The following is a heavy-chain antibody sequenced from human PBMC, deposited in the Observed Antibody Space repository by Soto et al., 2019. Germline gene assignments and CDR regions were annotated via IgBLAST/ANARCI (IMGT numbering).Heavy chain of an antibody. CDR2: INPNSGGT. J-gene: IGHJ5*02. D-gene: IGHD1-7*01. CDR1: GYTFTGYY. CDR3: ATDWALELRRGFDP. V-gene: IGHV1-2*02. Sequence: XSVMVSCKASGYTFTGYYMRWVRQAPGQGLEWMGWINPNSGGTNYAQKFQGRVTMTRDTSISTAYMELSRLRSDDTAVYYCATDWALELRRGFDPWGQGTLVTVSS.